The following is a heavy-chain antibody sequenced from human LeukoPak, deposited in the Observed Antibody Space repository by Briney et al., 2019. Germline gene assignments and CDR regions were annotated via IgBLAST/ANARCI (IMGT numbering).Heavy chain of an antibody. CDR1: GFSFAGYA. D-gene: IGHD5-12*01. CDR2: ITGGGTST. CDR3: AKTSGYYAYYSGMDV. V-gene: IGHV3-23*01. Sequence: GGSLRLSCAASGFSFAGYALTWVRQAPGQGLEWAPGITGGGTSTYYADFVKGRLTISRDNSQNTVYLQMNSLRVEDTAVYYCAKTSGYYAYYSGMDVWGKGTTVTVSS. J-gene: IGHJ6*04.